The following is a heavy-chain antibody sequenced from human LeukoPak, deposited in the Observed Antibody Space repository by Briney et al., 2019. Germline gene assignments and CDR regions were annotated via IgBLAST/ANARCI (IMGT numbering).Heavy chain of an antibody. CDR3: ARVDTADAFDI. CDR2: TYYSGST. J-gene: IGHJ3*02. CDR1: GGSISSSSYY. D-gene: IGHD5-18*01. Sequence: SETLSLTCTVSGGSISSSSYYWGWIRQPPGKGLEWIGSTYYSGSTYYNPSLKSRVTISVDTSKNQFSLKLSSVTAADTAVYYCARVDTADAFDIWGQGTMVTVSS. V-gene: IGHV4-39*01.